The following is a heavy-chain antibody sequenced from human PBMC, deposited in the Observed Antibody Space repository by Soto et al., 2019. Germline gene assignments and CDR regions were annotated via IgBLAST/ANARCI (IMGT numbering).Heavy chain of an antibody. CDR2: ISYDGSNK. D-gene: IGHD3-10*01. CDR3: ARDPMGRYYGSGGYYFDY. CDR1: GFTFSSYA. Sequence: QVQLVESGGGVVQPGRSLRLSCAASGFTFSSYAMHWVRQAPGKGLEWVAVISYDGSNKYYADSVKGRFTISRDNSKNTLYLKMDSLEVGETAVYYCARDPMGRYYGSGGYYFDYWGQGTLVTVSS. J-gene: IGHJ4*02. V-gene: IGHV3-30-3*01.